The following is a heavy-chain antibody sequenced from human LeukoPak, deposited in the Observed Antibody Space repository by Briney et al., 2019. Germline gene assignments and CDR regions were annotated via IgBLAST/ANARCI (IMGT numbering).Heavy chain of an antibody. J-gene: IGHJ4*02. D-gene: IGHD3-10*01. Sequence: GGSLRLSCAASGFTFSSYGMHWVRQAPGKGLEWVAFIRYDGSNKYYADSVKGRFTISRDNSKNTLYLQMNSLRAEDTAVYYCAKGGPHYGSGSYYAFDYWGQGTLVTVSS. CDR1: GFTFSSYG. V-gene: IGHV3-30*02. CDR3: AKGGPHYGSGSYYAFDY. CDR2: IRYDGSNK.